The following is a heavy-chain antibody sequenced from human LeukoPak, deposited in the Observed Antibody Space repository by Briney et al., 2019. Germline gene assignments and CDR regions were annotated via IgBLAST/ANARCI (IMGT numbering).Heavy chain of an antibody. V-gene: IGHV4-39*07. CDR2: IYHSGST. CDR3: ARAYSANWFGP. Sequence: SETLSLTCSVSGGSISSSSFYWGWIRQPPGKGLEWIGSIYHSGSTYYNPSLKSRVPISVDTSKNQFSLKLSSVTAADTAVYYCARAYSANWFGPWGQGTLVTVSS. J-gene: IGHJ5*02. CDR1: GGSISSSSFY. D-gene: IGHD5-18*01.